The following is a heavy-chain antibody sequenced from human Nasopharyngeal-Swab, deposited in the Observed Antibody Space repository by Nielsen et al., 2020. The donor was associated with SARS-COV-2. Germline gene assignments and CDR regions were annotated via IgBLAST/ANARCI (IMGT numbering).Heavy chain of an antibody. CDR3: AKDRGDSSGYYRYFYDGMDV. CDR1: GFTFDEYS. D-gene: IGHD3-22*01. V-gene: IGHV3-9*01. J-gene: IGHJ6*02. Sequence: SLKISCAASGFTFDEYSMHWVRQAPGKGLEWVASISWSGGATGYADSVKGRFTISRDNAKNSLYLQMKSLRPEDTALYYCAKDRGDSSGYYRYFYDGMDVWGQGTTVTVSS. CDR2: ISWSGGAT.